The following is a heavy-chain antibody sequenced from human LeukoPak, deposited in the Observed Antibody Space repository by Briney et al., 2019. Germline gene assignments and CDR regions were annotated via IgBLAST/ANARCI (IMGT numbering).Heavy chain of an antibody. D-gene: IGHD1-26*01. Sequence: GRSLRLSCAASGFTFSSYGMHWVRQAPGKGLEWVAVISYDGSNKYYADSVKGRFTISRDNSKNTLYLQMNSLRAEDTAVYYCAKDDWVGATTLDYFDYWGQGTLVTVSS. V-gene: IGHV3-30*18. J-gene: IGHJ4*02. CDR1: GFTFSSYG. CDR2: ISYDGSNK. CDR3: AKDDWVGATTLDYFDY.